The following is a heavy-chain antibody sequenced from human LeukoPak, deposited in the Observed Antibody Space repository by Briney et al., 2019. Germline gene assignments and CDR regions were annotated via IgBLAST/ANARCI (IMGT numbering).Heavy chain of an antibody. Sequence: GASVKVSCKASGYTFTSYYMHWVRQAPGQGLEWMGIINPSGGSTSYAQKFQGRVTITADKSTSTAYMELSSLRSEDTAVYYCARWGQANYDFWSGYTYYFDYWGQGTLVTVSS. CDR3: ARWGQANYDFWSGYTYYFDY. CDR1: GYTFTSYY. J-gene: IGHJ4*02. V-gene: IGHV1-46*01. CDR2: INPSGGST. D-gene: IGHD3-3*01.